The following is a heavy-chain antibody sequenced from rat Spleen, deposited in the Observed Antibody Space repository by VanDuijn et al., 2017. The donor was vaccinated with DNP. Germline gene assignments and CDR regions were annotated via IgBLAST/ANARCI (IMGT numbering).Heavy chain of an antibody. D-gene: IGHD1-10*01. Sequence: QVQLKESGPGLVQPSQTLSLACTVSGFSLTTYHVHWVRQPSGKGLEWMGVIWTGGSTEYNSALNSRLSISRENSKIQVLLEMNSLQTDDTAIYYCTRDGDNNYWFAFWGQGTLVTVSS. J-gene: IGHJ3*01. CDR1: GFSLTTYH. CDR2: IWTGGST. V-gene: IGHV2-43*01. CDR3: TRDGDNNYWFAF.